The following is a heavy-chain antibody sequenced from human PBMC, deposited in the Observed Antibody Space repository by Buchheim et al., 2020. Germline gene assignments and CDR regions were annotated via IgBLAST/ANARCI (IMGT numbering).Heavy chain of an antibody. Sequence: QVQLVQSGAEVKKPGASVKVSCKASGYTFTSYYMHWVRQAPGQGLEWMGIINPSGGSTSYAQKFQGRVTMTRDTSTSTVHMELSSPRSEDTAVYYCARERPYCSGGSCSYYYYYGMDVWGQGTT. J-gene: IGHJ6*02. D-gene: IGHD2-15*01. CDR3: ARERPYCSGGSCSYYYYYGMDV. CDR1: GYTFTSYY. CDR2: INPSGGST. V-gene: IGHV1-46*01.